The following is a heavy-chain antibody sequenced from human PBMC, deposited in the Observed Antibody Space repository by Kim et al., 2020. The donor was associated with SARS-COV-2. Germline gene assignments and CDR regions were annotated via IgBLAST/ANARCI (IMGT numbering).Heavy chain of an antibody. Sequence: SETLSLTCTVSGGSISSYYWSWIRQPPGKGLEWIGYIYYSGSTNYNPSLKSRVTISVDTSKNQFSLKLSSVTAADTAVYYCARVRGGYSGYDTTPFDYWGQGTLVTVSS. CDR3: ARVRGGYSGYDTTPFDY. J-gene: IGHJ4*02. CDR2: IYYSGST. D-gene: IGHD5-12*01. CDR1: GGSISSYY. V-gene: IGHV4-59*01.